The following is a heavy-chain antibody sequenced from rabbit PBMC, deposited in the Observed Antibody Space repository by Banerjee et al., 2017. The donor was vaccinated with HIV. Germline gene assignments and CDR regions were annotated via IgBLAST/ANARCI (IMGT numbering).Heavy chain of an antibody. CDR1: GFDLSSSYW. CDR2: IDAGSSGKT. V-gene: IGHV1S40*01. CDR3: ARWANL. J-gene: IGHJ4*01. Sequence: QSLEESGGDLVKPGASLTLTCTASGFDLSSSYWICWVRQAPGKGLEWIACIDAGSSGKTYYASWAKGRFTISKTSSTTVTLQMTSLTAADTATYFCARWANLWGPGTLVTVS.